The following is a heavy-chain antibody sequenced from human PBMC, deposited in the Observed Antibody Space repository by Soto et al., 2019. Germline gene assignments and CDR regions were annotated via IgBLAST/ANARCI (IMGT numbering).Heavy chain of an antibody. D-gene: IGHD3-10*01. Sequence: PSETLSLTCTVSGGSISSYYWSWIRQPPGKGLEWIGYIYYSGSTNYNPSLKSRVTISVDTSKNQFSLKLNSMTAADTAVYYRARHNYGSGSTYFDYWGQGTLVTVSS. CDR2: IYYSGST. CDR3: ARHNYGSGSTYFDY. CDR1: GGSISSYY. J-gene: IGHJ4*02. V-gene: IGHV4-59*08.